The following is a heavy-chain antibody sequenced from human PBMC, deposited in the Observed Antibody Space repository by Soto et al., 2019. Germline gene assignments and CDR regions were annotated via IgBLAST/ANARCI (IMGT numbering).Heavy chain of an antibody. J-gene: IGHJ4*02. CDR1: NYDFRDYG. CDR3: ARDLPPYDPTDTVVVDRFDY. V-gene: IGHV1-18*01. CDR2: ISPYKGDT. Sequence: QVQLVQSGPEMKEPGASVKVSCKASNYDFRDYGFSWVRQAPGQVLDWMGWISPYKGDTNYAQKFHGRVTLTTDSSTNTAYMELRSLRSDDTAMYYCARDLPPYDPTDTVVVDRFDYWGQGTLVTVSS. D-gene: IGHD2-21*01.